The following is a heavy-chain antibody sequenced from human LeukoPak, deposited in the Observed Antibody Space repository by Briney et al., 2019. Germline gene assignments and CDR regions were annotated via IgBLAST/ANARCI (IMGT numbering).Heavy chain of an antibody. J-gene: IGHJ4*02. V-gene: IGHV3-72*01. Sequence: RGSLRLSCAASGFTSSDHHMDWVRQAPGKGLEWIGRSRSKPNSYTTEYAASVKGRFTISRDDSKNSLYLQMNSLRTEDTAVYYCATAGGYWGQGTLVTVSA. CDR2: SRSKPNSYTT. CDR1: GFTSSDHH. D-gene: IGHD3-10*01. CDR3: ATAGGY.